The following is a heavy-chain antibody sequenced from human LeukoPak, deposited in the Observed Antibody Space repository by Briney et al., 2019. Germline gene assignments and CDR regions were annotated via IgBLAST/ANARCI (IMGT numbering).Heavy chain of an antibody. J-gene: IGHJ5*02. V-gene: IGHV1-2*02. CDR1: GYTFTGYY. CDR3: ARARYCSSTSCQGGNWFDP. Sequence: GASVKVSCKASGYTFTGYYMHWVRQAPGQGLEWMGWINPNSGGTNYAEKFQGRVTMTRDTSISTAYMELSRLRSDDTAVYYCARARYCSSTSCQGGNWFDPWGQGTLVTVSS. D-gene: IGHD2-2*01. CDR2: INPNSGGT.